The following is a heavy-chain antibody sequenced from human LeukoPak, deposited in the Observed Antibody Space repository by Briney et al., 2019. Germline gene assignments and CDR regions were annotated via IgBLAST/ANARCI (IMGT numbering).Heavy chain of an antibody. J-gene: IGHJ5*02. Sequence: GGSLRLSCAASGFTFSSYSMNWVRQAPGKGLEWVSSISSSSSYIYYADSVKGRFTISRDNAKNSLYLQMNSLRAEDTAVYYCARVLGVEYYYDSIDSWFDPWGQGTLVTVSS. V-gene: IGHV3-21*01. CDR3: ARVLGVEYYYDSIDSWFDP. D-gene: IGHD3-22*01. CDR2: ISSSSSYI. CDR1: GFTFSSYS.